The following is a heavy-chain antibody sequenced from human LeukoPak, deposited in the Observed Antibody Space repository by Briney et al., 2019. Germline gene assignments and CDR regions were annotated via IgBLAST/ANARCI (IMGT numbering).Heavy chain of an antibody. Sequence: ASVKVSCKASGYSFSSYDINGVRQATGQGREWRVWMNPNSGNTGYAQKFQGRVTMTRDTSISTAYMELSSLTSEDTAVYYCARRHYSDSGSPLVWGQGTTVTVSS. CDR1: GYSFSSYD. V-gene: IGHV1-8*01. CDR3: ARRHYSDSGSPLV. CDR2: MNPNSGNT. D-gene: IGHD3-10*01. J-gene: IGHJ6*02.